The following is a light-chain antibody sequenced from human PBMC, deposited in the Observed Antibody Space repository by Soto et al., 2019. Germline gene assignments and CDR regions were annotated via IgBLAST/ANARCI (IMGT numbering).Light chain of an antibody. CDR2: DVT. CDR1: SSDVGGYNY. J-gene: IGLJ1*01. Sequence: QSVLTQPRSVSGSPGQSVAISCTETSSDVGGYNYVSWYQQHPGKAPKLMIYDVTKRPSGVPDRFSGSKSGNTASLTISGLQAEDEADYYCCSYVGSYSYVFGTGTKLTVL. CDR3: CSYVGSYSYV. V-gene: IGLV2-11*01.